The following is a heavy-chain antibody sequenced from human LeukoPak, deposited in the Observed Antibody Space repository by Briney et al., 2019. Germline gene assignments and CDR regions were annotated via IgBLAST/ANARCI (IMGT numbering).Heavy chain of an antibody. CDR1: GGTFISYA. CDR2: IIPIFGIA. J-gene: IGHJ4*02. Sequence: ASVKVSCKASGGTFISYAISCVRQAPGQGLEWMGRIIPIFGIANYAQKFQGRVTITADKSTSTAYMELSSLRSEDTAVYYCARDETPGDYGFDYWGQGTLVTVSS. D-gene: IGHD4-17*01. V-gene: IGHV1-69*04. CDR3: ARDETPGDYGFDY.